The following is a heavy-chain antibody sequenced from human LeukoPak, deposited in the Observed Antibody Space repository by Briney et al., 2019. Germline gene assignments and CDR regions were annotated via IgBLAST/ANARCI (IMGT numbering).Heavy chain of an antibody. CDR1: GYTFTGYY. J-gene: IGHJ4*02. D-gene: IGHD5-12*01. V-gene: IGHV1-8*02. CDR2: MNPNSGNT. Sequence: ASVKVSCKASGYTFTGYYMHWVRQAPGQGLEWMGWMNPNSGNTGYAQKFQGRVTMTRNTSISTAYMELSSLRSEDTAVYYCAREHSGYDYRLGFDYWGQGTLVTVSS. CDR3: AREHSGYDYRLGFDY.